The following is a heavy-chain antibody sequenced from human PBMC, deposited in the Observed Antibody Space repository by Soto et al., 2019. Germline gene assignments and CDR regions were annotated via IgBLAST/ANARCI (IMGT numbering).Heavy chain of an antibody. Sequence: AVYGGSFSGYYWGWIRQPPGKGLEWIGEINHSGSTNYNPSLKSRVTISVDTSKNQFSLKLSSVTAADTAVYYCAKGASYSSGWYFDLGGQGTLVTVSS. D-gene: IGHD6-19*01. CDR2: INHSGST. CDR1: GGSFSGYY. V-gene: IGHV4-34*01. J-gene: IGHJ4*02. CDR3: AKGASYSSGWYFDL.